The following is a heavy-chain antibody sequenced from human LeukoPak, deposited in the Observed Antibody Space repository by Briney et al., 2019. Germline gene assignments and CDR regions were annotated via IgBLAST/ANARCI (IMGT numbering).Heavy chain of an antibody. D-gene: IGHD3-3*01. CDR3: ARDLPSHYDFWSGYYYYYYYMDV. Sequence: GGSLRLSCAASGFTFSSYSMNWVRQAPGKGLEWVSSISSSSSYIYYADSVKGRFTISRDNAKNSLYLQMNSLRAEDTAVYYCARDLPSHYDFWSGYYYYYYYMDVWGKGTTVTVSS. CDR1: GFTFSSYS. J-gene: IGHJ6*03. V-gene: IGHV3-21*01. CDR2: ISSSSSYI.